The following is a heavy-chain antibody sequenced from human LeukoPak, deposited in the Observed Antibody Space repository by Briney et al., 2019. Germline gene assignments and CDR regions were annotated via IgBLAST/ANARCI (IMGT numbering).Heavy chain of an antibody. CDR3: AREPGGFGMDV. V-gene: IGHV1-2*06. J-gene: IGHJ6*03. CDR1: GYTFTGHY. D-gene: IGHD3-3*01. CDR2: ITPNSGDT. Sequence: ASVKVSCKASGYTFTGHYIHWVRQAPGQGLEWMGRITPNSGDTNYPQKFQGRVTMTRDTSISTAYMELSRLKSDHTAVYYCAREPGGFGMDVWGEGTTVTVSS.